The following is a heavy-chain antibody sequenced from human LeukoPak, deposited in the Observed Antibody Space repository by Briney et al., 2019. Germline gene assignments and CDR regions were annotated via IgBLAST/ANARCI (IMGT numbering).Heavy chain of an antibody. CDR3: ARSLIQLWYLDY. J-gene: IGHJ4*02. Sequence: GGSLRLSCAASGFTVSSNYMSWVRQAPGKGLEWVANIKQDGSEKYYVDSVKGRFTISRDNAKNSLYLQMNSLRAEDTAVYYCARSLIQLWYLDYWGQGTLVTVSS. D-gene: IGHD5-18*01. V-gene: IGHV3-7*01. CDR2: IKQDGSEK. CDR1: GFTVSSNY.